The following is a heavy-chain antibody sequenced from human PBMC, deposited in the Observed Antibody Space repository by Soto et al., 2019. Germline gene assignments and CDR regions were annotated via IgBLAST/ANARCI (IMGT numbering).Heavy chain of an antibody. V-gene: IGHV4-30-4*01. J-gene: IGHJ3*02. CDR2: IYYSGST. CDR1: GGSISSGDYY. CDR3: ARDDSGNDAFDI. Sequence: SETLSLTCTVSGGSISSGDYYWSWIRQPPGKGLEWIGYIYYSGSTYYNPSLKSRVTISVDTSKNQFSLKLSSVTAADTAVYYCARDDSGNDAFDIWGQGTMVTVSS. D-gene: IGHD3-10*01.